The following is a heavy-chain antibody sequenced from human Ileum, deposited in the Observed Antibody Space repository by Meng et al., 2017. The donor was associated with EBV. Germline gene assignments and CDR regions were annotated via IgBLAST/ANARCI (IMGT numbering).Heavy chain of an antibody. CDR1: VFTFSGYG. D-gene: IGHD4-17*01. CDR3: AKVATGGYYFDS. Sequence: QAWLVDWGGGWVQTGRSLRLSFAASVFTFSGYGMHWVRQAPGKGLEWVAIVSYDGSRQDYTDSVKGRFTISRDNSKNTLYLQMNSLRADDTAIYYCAKVATGGYYFDSWGQGTLVTGSS. CDR2: VSYDGSRQ. J-gene: IGHJ4*02. V-gene: IGHV3-30*18.